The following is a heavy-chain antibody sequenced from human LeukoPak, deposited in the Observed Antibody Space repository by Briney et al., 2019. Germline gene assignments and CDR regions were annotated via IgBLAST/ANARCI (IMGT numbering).Heavy chain of an antibody. Sequence: GGSLRLSCAASGFTFNTRSMNWVRQAPGMGLEWISYISTSSKTIYYADSVKGRFTISRDNAKNSLYLQMNSLRAEDTAVYYCARDGPKFDAFDIWGQGTMVTVSS. CDR3: ARDGPKFDAFDI. J-gene: IGHJ3*02. V-gene: IGHV3-48*01. CDR2: ISTSSKTI. CDR1: GFTFNTRS.